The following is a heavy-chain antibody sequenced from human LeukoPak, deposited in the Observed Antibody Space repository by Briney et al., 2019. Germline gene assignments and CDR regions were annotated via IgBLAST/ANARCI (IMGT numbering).Heavy chain of an antibody. CDR1: GFTFSSYA. J-gene: IGHJ4*02. Sequence: GGSLRLSCAASGFTFSSYAMHWVRQAPGKGLEWVAVISYDGSNKYYADSVKGRFTISRDNSKNTLYLQMNSLRAEDTAVYYCAKANWDDEYIFDYWGQGTLVTVSS. V-gene: IGHV3-30-3*01. D-gene: IGHD1-1*01. CDR3: AKANWDDEYIFDY. CDR2: ISYDGSNK.